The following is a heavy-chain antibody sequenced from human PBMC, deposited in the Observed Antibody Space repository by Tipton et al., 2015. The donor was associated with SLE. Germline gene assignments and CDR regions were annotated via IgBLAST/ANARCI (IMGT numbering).Heavy chain of an antibody. CDR3: ARELEGCSXXXXXX. CDR1: GFTFSTYW. J-gene: IGHJ1*01. CDR2: IXXGGATT. D-gene: IGHD1-1*01. Sequence: GSLRLSCAGSGFTFSTYWMXXXRQSXGXGXVXXSRIXXGGATTYYADSVKGXFXVSRDNAKNTLYLXXXXXRXDDTAIYXCARELEGCSXXXXXXWGXXTLXTVSS. V-gene: IGHV3-74*01.